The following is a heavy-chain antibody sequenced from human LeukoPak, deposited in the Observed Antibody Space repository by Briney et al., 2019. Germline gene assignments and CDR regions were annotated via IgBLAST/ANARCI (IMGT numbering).Heavy chain of an antibody. V-gene: IGHV3-30*04. CDR3: ARDPYNGAYSEGYYYYYMDV. J-gene: IGHJ6*03. D-gene: IGHD1-1*01. CDR2: ISYDGSNK. CDR1: GFTFSSYA. Sequence: GGSLRLSCAASGFTFSSYAMHWVRQAPGKGLEWVAVISYDGSNKYYADSVKGRFTIPRDNSKNSLYLQMNSLRVEDTAIYYCARDPYNGAYSEGYYYYYMDVWGKGTTVTVSS.